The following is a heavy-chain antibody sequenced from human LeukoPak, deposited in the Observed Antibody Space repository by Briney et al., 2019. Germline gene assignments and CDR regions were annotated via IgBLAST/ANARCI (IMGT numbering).Heavy chain of an antibody. J-gene: IGHJ5*02. Sequence: PGGSLKLSCAASGFTFSSYAMHWVRQAPGKGLEWVAVISYDGSNKYYADSVKGRFTISRDNSKNTLYLQMNSLRAEDTAVYYCASDSAPAPWGQGTLVTVSS. CDR2: ISYDGSNK. CDR3: ASDSAPAP. V-gene: IGHV3-30*04. D-gene: IGHD2-2*01. CDR1: GFTFSSYA.